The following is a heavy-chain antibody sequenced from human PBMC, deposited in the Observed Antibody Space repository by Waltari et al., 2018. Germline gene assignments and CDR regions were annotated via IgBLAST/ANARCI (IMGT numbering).Heavy chain of an antibody. Sequence: QVQMVQYGGEVKNPEASVKVSCKASGYIVTSYGISWVRQAPGQSLEWMGWTSAHNDDTNYVQRFQDRLTMTTDTSTNTAYMELRSLRSDDTAVYYCARDYYSDYVFDHWGQGTLVIVSS. J-gene: IGHJ4*02. CDR3: ARDYYSDYVFDH. D-gene: IGHD4-17*01. CDR2: TSAHNDDT. CDR1: GYIVTSYG. V-gene: IGHV1-18*01.